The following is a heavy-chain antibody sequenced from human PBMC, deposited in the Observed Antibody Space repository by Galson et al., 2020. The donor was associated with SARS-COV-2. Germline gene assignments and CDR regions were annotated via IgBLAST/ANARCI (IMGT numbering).Heavy chain of an antibody. CDR1: GYTFTGYY. V-gene: IGHV1-2*02. J-gene: IGHJ6*02. CDR2: INPNSGGT. CDR3: ARDKRMLPEGNYYYYYGMDV. Sequence: ASVKVSCKASGYTFTGYYMHWVRQAPGQGLEWMGWINPNSGGTNYAQKFQGRVTMTRDTSISTAYMELSRLRSDDTAVYYCARDKRMLPEGNYYYYYGMDVWGQGTTVTVSS. D-gene: IGHD2-15*01.